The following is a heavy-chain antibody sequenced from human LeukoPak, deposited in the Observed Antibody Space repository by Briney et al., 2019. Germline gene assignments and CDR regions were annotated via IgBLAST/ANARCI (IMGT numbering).Heavy chain of an antibody. J-gene: IGHJ4*02. CDR2: ISYDGSNK. CDR3: ARDTGRSGIRGSFDY. CDR1: GFTFDDYA. Sequence: GGSLRLSCAASGFTFDDYAMHWVRQAPGKGLEWVAVISYDGSNKYYADSVKGRFTISRDNSKNTLYLQMNSLRAEDTAVYYCARDTGRSGIRGSFDYWGQGTLVTVSS. V-gene: IGHV3-30-3*01. D-gene: IGHD1-14*01.